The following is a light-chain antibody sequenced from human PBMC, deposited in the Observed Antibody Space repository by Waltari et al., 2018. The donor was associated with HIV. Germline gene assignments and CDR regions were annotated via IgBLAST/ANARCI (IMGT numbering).Light chain of an antibody. CDR1: QGVNIK. V-gene: IGKV3-15*01. CDR3: QQYNNWPYP. CDR2: SAS. Sequence: EILMTQSPATLSVSPGETATLPCRASQGVNIKLAWYQQKRCHAPSLLIYSASTRATGIPARFSGSGSGTEFTLTITSLQSEDFTIYYCQQYNNWPYPFGQGTKLEI. J-gene: IGKJ2*01.